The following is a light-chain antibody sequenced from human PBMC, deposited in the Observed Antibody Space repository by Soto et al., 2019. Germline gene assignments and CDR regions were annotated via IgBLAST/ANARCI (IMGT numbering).Light chain of an antibody. CDR2: KAS. CDR1: QSISNS. Sequence: DIQMTQSPSTLSASVGDRVTIACRASQSISNSLAWYQQKPGKAPNLLIYKASSLESGVPSRVRGRGAGTECTRSVSSLQSVDVATYYCRQYDSDPFTLGGGTKDEMK. J-gene: IGKJ4*01. V-gene: IGKV1-5*03. CDR3: RQYDSDPFT.